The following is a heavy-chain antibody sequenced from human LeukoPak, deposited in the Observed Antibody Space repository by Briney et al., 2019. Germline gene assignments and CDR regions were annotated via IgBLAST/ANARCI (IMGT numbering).Heavy chain of an antibody. D-gene: IGHD3-10*01. J-gene: IGHJ4*02. CDR3: ANSPLYTGSQLGAFDI. CDR1: GFTFSIYG. CDR2: ISYDGSNK. V-gene: IGHV3-30*18. Sequence: GGSLRLSRGAPGFTFSIYGRHWVRQARGKGVEWVAVISYDGSNKYYVDSVKGRFTISRDNSKNTLYLQMNSLRAEDTAVYYCANSPLYTGSQLGAFDIWGQGTLVTVSS.